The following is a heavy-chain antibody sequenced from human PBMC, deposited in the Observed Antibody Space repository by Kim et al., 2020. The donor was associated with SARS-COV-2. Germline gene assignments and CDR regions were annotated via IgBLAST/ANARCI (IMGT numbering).Heavy chain of an antibody. D-gene: IGHD3-10*01. CDR1: GFTFSSYG. CDR3: AKDIGVYGSGHFDY. J-gene: IGHJ4*02. V-gene: IGHV3-30*18. Sequence: GGSLRLSCAASGFTFSSYGMHWVRQAPGKGLEWVAVISYDGSNKYYADSVKGRFTISRDNSKNTLYLHMNSLRAEDTAVYYCAKDIGVYGSGHFDYCGQGTLVTVS. CDR2: ISYDGSNK.